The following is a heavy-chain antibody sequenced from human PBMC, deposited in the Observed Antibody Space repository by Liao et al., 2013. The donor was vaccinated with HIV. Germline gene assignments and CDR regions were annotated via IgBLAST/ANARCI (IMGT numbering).Heavy chain of an antibody. CDR3: ARASTWTGSYFFDY. V-gene: IGHV4-30-4*08. Sequence: QVQLQESGPGLVKPSQTLSLTCTVSGGSISSGDYYWSWIRQPPGKGLEWIGYIYYSGSTYYNPSLRSRLTISLDTSNNHFSLKLSSVTAADTAVYYCARASTWTGSYFFDYWGRGNPGHRLL. J-gene: IGHJ4*02. CDR1: GGSISSGDYY. D-gene: IGHD3/OR15-3a*01. CDR2: IYYSGST.